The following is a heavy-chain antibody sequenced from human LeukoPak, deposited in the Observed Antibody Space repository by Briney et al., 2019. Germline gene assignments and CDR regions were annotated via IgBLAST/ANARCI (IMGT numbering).Heavy chain of an antibody. Sequence: SETLSLTCTVSGGSISSGGYYWSWIRQHPGKGLEWIGYIYYSGSTYYNPSPKSRVTISVDTSKNQFSLKLSSVTAANTAVYYCARGDYGTPDVWGQGTTVTVSS. CDR3: ARGDYGTPDV. CDR1: GGSISSGGYY. CDR2: IYYSGST. D-gene: IGHD4-17*01. V-gene: IGHV4-31*03. J-gene: IGHJ6*02.